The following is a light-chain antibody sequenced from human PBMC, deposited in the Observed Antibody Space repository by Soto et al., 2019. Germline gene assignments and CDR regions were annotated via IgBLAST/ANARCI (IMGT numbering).Light chain of an antibody. J-gene: IGKJ1*01. Sequence: VLTHSPGTLSFSPWERSTISCRASRSVGESLAWYQQKPGQAPRLLIYGASSRATGISDRFTGSGSGTDFTLTITTLEPEDFAVYYCQQYGSSPRTFGLGTKLDIK. CDR1: RSVGES. CDR3: QQYGSSPRT. V-gene: IGKV3-20*01. CDR2: GAS.